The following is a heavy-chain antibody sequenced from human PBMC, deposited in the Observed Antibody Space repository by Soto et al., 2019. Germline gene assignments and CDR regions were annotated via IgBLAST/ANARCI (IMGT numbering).Heavy chain of an antibody. CDR2: INAGNGNT. J-gene: IGHJ5*02. V-gene: IGHV1-3*01. Sequence: ASVKVSCKASGYTFTSYAMHWVRQAPGQRLEWMGWINAGNGNTKYSQKFQGRVTITRDTSASTAYMELSSLRSEDTAVYYCARWYSSGWYVGWFDPWGQGTLVTVS. CDR1: GYTFTSYA. D-gene: IGHD6-19*01. CDR3: ARWYSSGWYVGWFDP.